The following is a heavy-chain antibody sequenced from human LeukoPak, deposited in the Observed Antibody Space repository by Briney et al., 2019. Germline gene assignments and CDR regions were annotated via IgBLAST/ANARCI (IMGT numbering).Heavy chain of an antibody. CDR3: ARGGQGDGYSADEAFDF. CDR1: GDSFASNSTA. Sequence: SQTLSLTCVISGDSFASNSTACNWTRQSPSRGLEWLGRTYYRSKWYNDYAVSVKSRITINPDTSKNQFSLQLNSVTPEDTAVYYCARGGQGDGYSADEAFDFWGQGTMVTVS. CDR2: TYYRSKWYN. V-gene: IGHV6-1*01. D-gene: IGHD5-24*01. J-gene: IGHJ3*01.